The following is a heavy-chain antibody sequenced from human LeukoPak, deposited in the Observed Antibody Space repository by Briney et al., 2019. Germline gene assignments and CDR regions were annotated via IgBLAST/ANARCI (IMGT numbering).Heavy chain of an antibody. Sequence: SETLSLTCAVSGGSISSYYWSWIRQPPGKGLEWIGYIYYSGSTNYNPSLKSRVTISVDTSKNQFSLKLSSVTAADTAVYYCARALWFGTAVIWFDPWGQGTLVTVSS. D-gene: IGHD3-10*01. CDR3: ARALWFGTAVIWFDP. CDR2: IYYSGST. CDR1: GGSISSYY. V-gene: IGHV4-59*01. J-gene: IGHJ5*02.